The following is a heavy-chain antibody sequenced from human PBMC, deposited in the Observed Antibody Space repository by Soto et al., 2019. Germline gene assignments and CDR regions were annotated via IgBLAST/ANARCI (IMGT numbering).Heavy chain of an antibody. V-gene: IGHV1-69*12. CDR2: IIPIFGTA. Sequence: QVQLVQSGAEERKSGSSVKVSCKASGGTFSSYAISWVRQAPGQGLEWMGEIIPIFGTANYAQKFQGRVTIPAAESTSTAYMELSSLRSEDTAVYYCARDRGPSSGYYPYWFDPWGQGTLVTVSS. J-gene: IGHJ5*02. CDR3: ARDRGPSSGYYPYWFDP. D-gene: IGHD3-22*01. CDR1: GGTFSSYA.